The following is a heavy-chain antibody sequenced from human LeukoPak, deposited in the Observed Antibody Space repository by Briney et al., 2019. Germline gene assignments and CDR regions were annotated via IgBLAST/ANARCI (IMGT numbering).Heavy chain of an antibody. J-gene: IGHJ6*02. CDR1: GGSFSGYY. V-gene: IGHV4-34*01. D-gene: IGHD6-19*01. Sequence: SETLSLTCAVYGGSFSGYYWSWIRQPPGKGLEWIGEINHSGSTNYNPSLKSRVTISVDTSKNQFSLKLSSVTAADTAVYYCAASYSSGWYHYYYYSGMDVWGQGTTVTVSS. CDR2: INHSGST. CDR3: AASYSSGWYHYYYYSGMDV.